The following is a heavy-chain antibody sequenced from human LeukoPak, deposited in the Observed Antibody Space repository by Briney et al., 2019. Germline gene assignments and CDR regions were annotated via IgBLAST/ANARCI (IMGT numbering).Heavy chain of an antibody. CDR2: IYTSGST. V-gene: IGHV4-4*07. CDR1: GGSISSYY. J-gene: IGHJ4*02. CDR3: ARGPPRHRYYYDSSGYYYPY. Sequence: SETLSLTCTVSGGSISSYYWSWIRQPAGKGLEWIGRIYTSGSTNYNPSLKSRVTMSVGTSKNQFSLKLSSVTAADTAVYYCARGPPRHRYYYDSSGYYYPYWGQGTLVTVSS. D-gene: IGHD3-22*01.